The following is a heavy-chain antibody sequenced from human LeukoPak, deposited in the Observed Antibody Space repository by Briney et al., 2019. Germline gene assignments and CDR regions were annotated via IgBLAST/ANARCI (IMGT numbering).Heavy chain of an antibody. V-gene: IGHV3-20*04. CDR3: VRQKYYDSAYYYSFDS. D-gene: IGHD3-22*01. CDR2: INWNGGNI. J-gene: IGHJ5*01. CDR1: GFGFDDYG. Sequence: GGSLRLSCAASGFGFDDYGMSAVPQAPGKGLEWGSGINWNGGNIGYADPVKGRFSVSRDNGKQVLYMEMNNLRVEDTALYYCVRQKYYDSAYYYSFDSWGQGTLVTVSA.